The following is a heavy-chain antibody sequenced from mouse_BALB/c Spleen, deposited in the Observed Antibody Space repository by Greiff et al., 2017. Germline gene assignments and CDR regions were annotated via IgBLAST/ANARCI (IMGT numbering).Heavy chain of an antibody. V-gene: IGHV3-8*02. CDR3: ERFATVVERYYAMDY. CDR1: GDSITSVY. D-gene: IGHD1-1*01. J-gene: IGHJ4*01. Sequence: EVQRVESGPSLVKPSQTLSLTCSVTGDSITSVYCNWIRKFPGNKLEYMGYISYSGSTYYNPSLKSRISITRDTSKNQYYLQLNSVTTEDTATYYCERFATVVERYYAMDYWGQGTSVTVSS. CDR2: ISYSGST.